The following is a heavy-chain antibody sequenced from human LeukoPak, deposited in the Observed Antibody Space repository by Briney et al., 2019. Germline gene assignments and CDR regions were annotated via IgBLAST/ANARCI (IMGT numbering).Heavy chain of an antibody. CDR2: IKTDASEK. Sequence: QAGRSLRLSCETSGFIFSNCWMTWVRQAPGKGLEWVANIKTDASEKYYADSVKGRFTISRDNAKMSLYLQMNSLRVEDTAVYYCATYSTRNAREFQSWGQGTLVTVSS. D-gene: IGHD4-11*01. CDR3: ATYSTRNAREFQS. J-gene: IGHJ1*01. V-gene: IGHV3-7*01. CDR1: GFIFSNCW.